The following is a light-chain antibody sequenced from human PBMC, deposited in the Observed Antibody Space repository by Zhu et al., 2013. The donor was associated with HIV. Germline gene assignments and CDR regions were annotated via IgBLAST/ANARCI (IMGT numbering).Light chain of an antibody. CDR3: QQFKSYPVT. V-gene: IGKV1-13*02. CDR1: EGINSA. CDR2: DAS. J-gene: IGKJ5*01. Sequence: AIQLTQSPSSLSASVGDRVSITCRASEGINSALAWYQQKPRKAPKLLIYDASKLESGVPSRFSGSGSGTDFTLTISTVQPEDFAAYYCQQFKSYPVTFGQGTRLDIK.